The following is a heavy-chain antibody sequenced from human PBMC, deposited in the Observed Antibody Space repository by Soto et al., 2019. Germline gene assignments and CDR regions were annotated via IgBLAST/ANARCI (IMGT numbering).Heavy chain of an antibody. V-gene: IGHV3-73*01. CDR3: TSPGIAVAGGIDP. J-gene: IGHJ5*02. Sequence: GGSLRLSCAASGFTFSGSAMHWVRQASGKGLEWVGRIRSKANSYATAYAASVKGRFTISRDDSKNTAYLQMNSLKTEDTAVYYCTSPGIAVAGGIDPWGQGTLVTVSS. CDR2: IRSKANSYAT. D-gene: IGHD6-19*01. CDR1: GFTFSGSA.